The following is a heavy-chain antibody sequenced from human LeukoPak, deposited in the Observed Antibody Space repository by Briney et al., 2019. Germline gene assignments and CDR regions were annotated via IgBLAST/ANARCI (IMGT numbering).Heavy chain of an antibody. V-gene: IGHV3-21*01. J-gene: IGHJ5*02. D-gene: IGHD3-22*01. CDR3: ARNFGSYYSDSSGYDS. Sequence: GGSLRLSCADSGFTFSSHTMIWVRQAPGKGLEWVSFITSSSNYIYYADSVKGRFTVSRDNAKNSLYLQMNSLRAEDTAVYYCARNFGSYYSDSSGYDSWGQGTLVTVSS. CDR2: ITSSSNYI. CDR1: GFTFSSHT.